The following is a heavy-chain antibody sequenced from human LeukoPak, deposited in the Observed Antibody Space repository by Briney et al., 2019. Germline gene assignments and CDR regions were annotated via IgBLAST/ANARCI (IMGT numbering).Heavy chain of an antibody. CDR2: ISAYNGNT. V-gene: IGHV1-18*01. D-gene: IGHD3-22*01. J-gene: IGHJ4*02. CDR1: GYTFTSYG. CDR3: ARDGYDSSGYGGSDY. Sequence: ASVKVSCKASGYTFTSYGISWVRQAPEQGLEWMGWISAYNGNTNYAQKLQGRVTMTTDTSTSTAYMELRSLRSDDTAVYYCARDGYDSSGYGGSDYWGQGTLVTVSS.